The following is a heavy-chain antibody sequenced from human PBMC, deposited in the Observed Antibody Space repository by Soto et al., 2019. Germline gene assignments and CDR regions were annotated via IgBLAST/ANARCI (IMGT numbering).Heavy chain of an antibody. CDR2: ISWNSGSI. D-gene: IGHD3-3*01. V-gene: IGHV3-9*01. CDR3: AKEYYDFWSGYYDYYYYYGMDV. CDR1: GFTFDDYA. J-gene: IGHJ6*02. Sequence: SLRLSCAASGFTFDDYAMHWVRQAPGTGLEWVSGISWNSGSIGYADSVKGRFTISRDNAKNSLYLQMNSLRAEDTALYYCAKEYYDFWSGYYDYYYYYGMDVWGQGT.